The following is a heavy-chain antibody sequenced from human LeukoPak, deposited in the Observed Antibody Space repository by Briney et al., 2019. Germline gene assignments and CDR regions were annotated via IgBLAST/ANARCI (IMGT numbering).Heavy chain of an antibody. J-gene: IGHJ4*02. CDR2: ISGIDAST. CDR3: AKYKGDYSNSPGAY. CDR1: GFIFTSYA. D-gene: IGHD6-13*01. V-gene: IGHV3-23*01. Sequence: PGGSLRLSCVASGFIFTSYAMNWVRQAPGRGLEWVSGISGIDASTHYADSVKGRFTISRDNSKNTVYLQMNSLRVDDAAVYYCAKYKGDYSNSPGAYWGQGTLVTVSS.